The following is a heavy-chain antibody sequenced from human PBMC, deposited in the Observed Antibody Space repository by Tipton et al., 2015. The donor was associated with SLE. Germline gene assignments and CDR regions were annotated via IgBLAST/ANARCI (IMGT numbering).Heavy chain of an antibody. D-gene: IGHD5-24*01. V-gene: IGHV4-39*01. J-gene: IGHJ2*01. CDR2: IYNSEFT. Sequence: TLSLTCTVSGSGSVNSRGYNWGWIRQPPGKGLEWIGTIYNSEFTYYNPSLKSRVTISEDTSKNQFSLKLNSVTAADTAVYYCARHRIEMATILTVHWYFDLWGRGTLATVSS. CDR1: GSGSVNSRGYN. CDR3: ARHRIEMATILTVHWYFDL.